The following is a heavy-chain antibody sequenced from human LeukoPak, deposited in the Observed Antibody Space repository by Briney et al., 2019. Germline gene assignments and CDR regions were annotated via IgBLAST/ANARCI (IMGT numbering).Heavy chain of an antibody. J-gene: IGHJ6*03. V-gene: IGHV3-23*01. CDR1: GFTFTTSA. D-gene: IGHD4-11*01. Sequence: GGSLRLSCAASGFTFTTSAMTWVRQAPGKGLEWVSYIGDSSISTYYADSVKGRFTISRDNSKNTLHLQMTSLRAEDTAVYYCAKYITVTTNSYYYYMDVWGKGTTVTASS. CDR2: IGDSSIST. CDR3: AKYITVTTNSYYYYMDV.